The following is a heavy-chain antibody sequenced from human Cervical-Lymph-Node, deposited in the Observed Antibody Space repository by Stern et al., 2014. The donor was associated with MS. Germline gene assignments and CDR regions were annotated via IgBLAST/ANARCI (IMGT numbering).Heavy chain of an antibody. V-gene: IGHV3-33*01. J-gene: IGHJ1*01. CDR1: GFTFSSSG. CDR2: IYYDGSNR. CDR3: AREGGNTAEYFQH. D-gene: IGHD4-23*01. Sequence: VQLVESGGGEVQPGRSLRLSCAAAGFTFSSSGMHWVRQAPGKGLEWLTIIYYDGSNRYYADYVNGRLTMSRDNSTTPLNLQMNSLRAEDTAVYYCAREGGNTAEYFQHWGQGTLVTVSS.